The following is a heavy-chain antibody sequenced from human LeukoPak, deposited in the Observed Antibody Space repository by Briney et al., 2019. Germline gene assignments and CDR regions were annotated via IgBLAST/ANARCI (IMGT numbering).Heavy chain of an antibody. V-gene: IGHV5-10-1*01. CDR1: GYRFTSYW. D-gene: IGHD3-22*01. CDR3: ASTRYGGSGYYYLFGDYFDY. CDR2: IDPSDSYT. Sequence: GESLKISCKGSGYRFTSYWISWVRQMPGKGLEWMGRIDPSDSYTNYSPSFQGHVTISADKSISTAYLQWSSLKASDTAMYYCASTRYGGSGYYYLFGDYFDYWGQGTLVTVSS. J-gene: IGHJ4*02.